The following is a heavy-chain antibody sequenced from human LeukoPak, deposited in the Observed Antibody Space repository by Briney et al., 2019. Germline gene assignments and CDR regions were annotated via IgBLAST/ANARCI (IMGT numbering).Heavy chain of an antibody. CDR2: INHSGST. D-gene: IGHD6-19*01. V-gene: IGHV4-34*01. CDR3: ARGRDSSGWYGASDI. Sequence: SETLSLTCAVYGGTFSGYYWSWIRQPPGKGLEWIGEINHSGSTNYNPSLKSRVTISVDTSKNQFSLKLSSVTAADTAVYYCARGRDSSGWYGASDIWGQGTMVTVSS. J-gene: IGHJ3*02. CDR1: GGTFSGYY.